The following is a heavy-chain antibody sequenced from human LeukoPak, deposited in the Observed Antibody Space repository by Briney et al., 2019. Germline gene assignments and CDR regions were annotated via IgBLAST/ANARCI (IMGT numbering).Heavy chain of an antibody. D-gene: IGHD4-17*01. CDR3: AGALDYGDYSTTYNWFDP. V-gene: IGHV4-59*01. Sequence: SETLSLTCAVSGGSISSYYWSWIRQPPGKGLEWTGYIYYSGSTNYNPSLKSRVTISVDTSKNQFSLKLSSVTAADTAVYYCAGALDYGDYSTTYNWFDPWGQGTLVTVSS. CDR1: GGSISSYY. CDR2: IYYSGST. J-gene: IGHJ5*02.